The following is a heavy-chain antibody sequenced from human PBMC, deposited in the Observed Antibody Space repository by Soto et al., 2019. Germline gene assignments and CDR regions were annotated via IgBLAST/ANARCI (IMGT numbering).Heavy chain of an antibody. D-gene: IGHD3-10*01. CDR3: AREVPRSQNPSGYMDV. CDR2: IIPILGIA. V-gene: IGHV1-69*04. Sequence: SVKVSCKASGGTFSSYTISWVRQAPGQGLEWMGRIIPILGIANYAQKFQGRVTITADKSTSTAYMELSSLRSEDTAVYYCAREVPRSQNPSGYMDVWGKGTTVTVSS. CDR1: GGTFSSYT. J-gene: IGHJ6*03.